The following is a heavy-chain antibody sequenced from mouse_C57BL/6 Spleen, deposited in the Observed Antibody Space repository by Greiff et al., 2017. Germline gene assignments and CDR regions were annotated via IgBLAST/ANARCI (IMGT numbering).Heavy chain of an antibody. CDR1: GFTFSDYY. V-gene: IGHV5-16*01. D-gene: IGHD1-1*01. CDR3: ARERLATTVVATGYFDV. CDR2: INYDGSST. Sequence: EVQLVESEGGLVQPGSSMKLYCTASGFTFSDYYMAWVRQVPEKGLEWVANINYDGSSTYYLDSLQSRFIISRDNAKNILYLQMSSLKSEDTATYYCARERLATTVVATGYFDVWGTETTVTVSS. J-gene: IGHJ1*03.